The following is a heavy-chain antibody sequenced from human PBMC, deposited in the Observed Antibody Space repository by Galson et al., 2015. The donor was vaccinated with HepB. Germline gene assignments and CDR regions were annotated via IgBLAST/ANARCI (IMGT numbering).Heavy chain of an antibody. CDR3: ARDPGHSVYDYADY. CDR1: GFTFSSYA. V-gene: IGHV3-30-3*01. D-gene: IGHD5/OR15-5a*01. Sequence: SLRLSCAASGFTFSSYAMHWVRQAPGKGLEWVAVISYDGNNKYYADSVKGRFTISRDNSKNTLYLQMNSLRDEDTAVYYCARDPGHSVYDYADYWGQGTLVTVSS. J-gene: IGHJ4*02. CDR2: ISYDGNNK.